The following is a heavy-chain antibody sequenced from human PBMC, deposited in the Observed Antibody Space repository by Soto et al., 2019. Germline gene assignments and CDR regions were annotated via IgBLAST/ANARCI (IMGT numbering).Heavy chain of an antibody. Sequence: GGSLRLSCAASGFTFSSYAMSWVRQAPGKGLEWVSAISGSGGSTYYADSVKGRFTISRDNSKNTLYLQMNSLRAEDTAVYYCAKGKGDVVRGVILLAFDIWGQGTMVTVSS. CDR3: AKGKGDVVRGVILLAFDI. CDR1: GFTFSSYA. CDR2: ISGSGGST. J-gene: IGHJ3*02. V-gene: IGHV3-23*01. D-gene: IGHD3-10*01.